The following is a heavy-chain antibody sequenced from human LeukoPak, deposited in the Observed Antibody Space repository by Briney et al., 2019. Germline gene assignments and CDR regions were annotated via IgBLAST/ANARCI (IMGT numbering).Heavy chain of an antibody. CDR2: MNPNSGNT. CDR3: AIAAVAGTLSYYYYYSYMDV. J-gene: IGHJ6*03. CDR1: GYTFTSYD. V-gene: IGHV1-8*01. D-gene: IGHD6-19*01. Sequence: GASVKVSCKASGYTFTSYDINSVRQATGQGLEWMGWMNPNSGNTGYTQKIQGRVTMTGNTSISTAYMELSSLRSEDTAVYYCAIAAVAGTLSYYYYYSYMDVWGKGTTVTVSS.